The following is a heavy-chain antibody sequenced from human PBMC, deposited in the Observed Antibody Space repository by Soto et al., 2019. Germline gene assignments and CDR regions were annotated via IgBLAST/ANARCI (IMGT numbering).Heavy chain of an antibody. J-gene: IGHJ4*02. CDR1: GFTFSSYG. CDR2: ISYDGSNK. Sequence: GGSLSLSCAASGFTFSSYGMHWVRQAPGKGLEWVAVISYDGSNKYYADSVKGRFTISRDNSKNTLYLQMNSLRAEDTAVYYCAKSGGVTGTYFDYWGQGTLVTVSS. CDR3: AKSGGVTGTYFDY. D-gene: IGHD6-19*01. V-gene: IGHV3-30*18.